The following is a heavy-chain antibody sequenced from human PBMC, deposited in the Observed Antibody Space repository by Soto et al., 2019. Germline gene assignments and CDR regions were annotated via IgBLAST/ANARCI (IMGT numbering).Heavy chain of an antibody. J-gene: IGHJ5*02. V-gene: IGHV1-24*01. Sequence: ASVKFSCKVSGYTLTELSMHWVRQAPGKGLEWMGGFDPEDGETIYAQKFQGRVTMTEETSTDTAYMELSSLRSEDTAVYYCATGIVGAQGWFEPWGQGTLVTVSS. CDR1: GYTLTELS. D-gene: IGHD1-26*01. CDR2: FDPEDGET. CDR3: ATGIVGAQGWFEP.